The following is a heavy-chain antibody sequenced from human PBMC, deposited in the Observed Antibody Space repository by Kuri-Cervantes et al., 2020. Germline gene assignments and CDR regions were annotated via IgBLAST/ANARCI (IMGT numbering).Heavy chain of an antibody. V-gene: IGHV1-2*02. CDR1: GYTFTGYY. D-gene: IGHD6-13*01. CDR3: ARAAADEDWFDP. J-gene: IGHJ5*02. Sequence: ASVKVSCKASGYTFTGYYMHWVRQAPAQGLEWLGWINPNSGGTNYAQKFQGRVTMTRNTSISTAYMELSSLRSEDTAVYYCARAAADEDWFDPWGQGTLVTVSS. CDR2: INPNSGGT.